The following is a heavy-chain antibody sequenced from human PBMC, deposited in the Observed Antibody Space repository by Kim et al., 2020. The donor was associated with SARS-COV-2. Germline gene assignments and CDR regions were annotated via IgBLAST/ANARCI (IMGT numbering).Heavy chain of an antibody. D-gene: IGHD3-10*01. CDR1: GFTFKNYA. Sequence: GGSLRLSCAASGFTFKNYAMVWIRQVPGKGLEWVSAISGSGDTTYYRDSVKGRFTISRDNSQSTLYVQMNSLRVEDTAVYFCAKDIGDYLTGSYFNSFDPWGQGTLVTVSS. CDR2: ISGSGDTT. V-gene: IGHV3-23*01. CDR3: AKDIGDYLTGSYFNSFDP. J-gene: IGHJ5*02.